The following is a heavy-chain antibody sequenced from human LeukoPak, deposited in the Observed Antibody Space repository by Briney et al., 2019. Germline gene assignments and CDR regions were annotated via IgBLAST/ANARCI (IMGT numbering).Heavy chain of an antibody. J-gene: IGHJ3*02. D-gene: IGHD2-2*01. CDR2: INHSGST. CDR1: GGSFSGYY. Sequence: PPETLSLTCAVYGGSFSGYYWSWIRQPPGKGLEWIGEINHSGSTNYNPSLKSRVTISVDTSKNQFSLKLSSVTAADTAVYYCARIYCSSTSCYYDAFDIWGQGTMVTVSS. CDR3: ARIYCSSTSCYYDAFDI. V-gene: IGHV4-34*01.